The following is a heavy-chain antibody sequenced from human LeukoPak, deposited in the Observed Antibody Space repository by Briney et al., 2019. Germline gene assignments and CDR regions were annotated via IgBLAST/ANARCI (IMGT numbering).Heavy chain of an antibody. CDR1: ACSISSYY. Sequence: SENLSRTCTVSACSISSYYWSWIRQPPGQGLEWIGYIYYSESTNYNPSLKSRVTISVNPSKNQFSLKLSSVTAADTAVDYCARGPDIVPDVWGKGTTVTVSS. J-gene: IGHJ6*04. CDR3: ARGPDIVPDV. D-gene: IGHD2-8*01. CDR2: IYYSEST. V-gene: IGHV4-59*01.